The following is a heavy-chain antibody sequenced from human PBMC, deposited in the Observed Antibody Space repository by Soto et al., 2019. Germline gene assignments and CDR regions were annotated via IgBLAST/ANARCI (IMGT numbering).Heavy chain of an antibody. CDR2: IYYSGST. V-gene: IGHV4-59*01. Sequence: SETLSLTCTVSGGSISSYYWSWIRQPPGKGLEWIGYIYYSGSTNYNPSLKSRVTISVDTSKNQFSLKLSSVTAADTAVYYCAREVALCGGACYTFDYWGQGTLVTVSS. D-gene: IGHD2-21*01. CDR1: GGSISSYY. J-gene: IGHJ4*02. CDR3: AREVALCGGACYTFDY.